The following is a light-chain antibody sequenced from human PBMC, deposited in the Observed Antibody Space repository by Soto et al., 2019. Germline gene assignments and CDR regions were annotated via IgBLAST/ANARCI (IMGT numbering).Light chain of an antibody. CDR1: VGYSGYA. CDR2: LNSNGSH. CDR3: QTWGTGYSV. Sequence: QPVLTQSPSASASLGASVNLTCTLSVGYSGYAIAWHQQQPEKGPRFLMKLNSNGSHTKGDGIPDRFSGSSSGAERYLTISSLQSEDEADYYCQTWGTGYSVFGGGTKLTVL. V-gene: IGLV4-69*01. J-gene: IGLJ7*01.